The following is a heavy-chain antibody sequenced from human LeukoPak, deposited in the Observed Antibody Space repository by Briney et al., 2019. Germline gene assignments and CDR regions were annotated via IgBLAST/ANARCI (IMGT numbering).Heavy chain of an antibody. CDR2: INHSGST. J-gene: IGHJ4*02. CDR1: GGSISSGGYY. Sequence: SQTLSLTCTVSGGSISSGGYYWSWIRQPPGKGLEWIGEINHSGSTNYNPSLKSRVTISVDTSKNQFSLKLSSVTAADTAVYYCARGPPGPIDYWGQGTLVTVSS. CDR3: ARGPPGPIDY. V-gene: IGHV4-30-2*01.